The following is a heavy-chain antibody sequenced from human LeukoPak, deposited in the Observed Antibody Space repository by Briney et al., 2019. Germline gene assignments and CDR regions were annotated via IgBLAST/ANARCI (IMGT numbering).Heavy chain of an antibody. V-gene: IGHV4-4*07. CDR1: GGSISSYY. J-gene: IGHJ4*02. D-gene: IGHD3-22*01. CDR2: IYTSGST. Sequence: PSETLSLTCTVSGGSISSYYWSWIRQPAGKGLEWIGRIYTSGSTNYNPSLKSRVTMSVDTSKNQFSLKLSSVTAADTAVYYCARDRYYYDSSGYYYFDYWGQGTLVTVPS. CDR3: ARDRYYYDSSGYYYFDY.